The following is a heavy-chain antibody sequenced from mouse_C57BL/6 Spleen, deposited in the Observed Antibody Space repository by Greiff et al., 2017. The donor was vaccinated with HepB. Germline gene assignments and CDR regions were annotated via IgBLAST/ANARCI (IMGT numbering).Heavy chain of an antibody. CDR3: ARRIYDGYYDAMDY. V-gene: IGHV1-64*01. Sequence: VQLQQPGAELVKPGASVKLSCKASGYTFTSYWMHWVKQRPGQGLEWIGMIHPNSGSTNYNEKFKSKATLTVDKSSSTAYMQLSSLTSEDSAVYYCARRIYDGYYDAMDYWGQGTSVTVSS. CDR2: IHPNSGST. J-gene: IGHJ4*01. CDR1: GYTFTSYW. D-gene: IGHD2-3*01.